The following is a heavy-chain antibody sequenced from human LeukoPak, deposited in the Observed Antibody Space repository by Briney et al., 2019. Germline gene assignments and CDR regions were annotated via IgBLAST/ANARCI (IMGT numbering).Heavy chain of an antibody. V-gene: IGHV1-2*02. Sequence: GASVKVSCKTSGYTFTAYYIHWVRQAPGQGLEWMGWIQANSGGTSYAQKFQGRVTMIRDTSISTAHMELTSLTSDDTAVYYCVREMHGFSAFDLWGPGTMVTVSS. J-gene: IGHJ3*01. D-gene: IGHD3-3*01. CDR1: GYTFTAYY. CDR3: VREMHGFSAFDL. CDR2: IQANSGGT.